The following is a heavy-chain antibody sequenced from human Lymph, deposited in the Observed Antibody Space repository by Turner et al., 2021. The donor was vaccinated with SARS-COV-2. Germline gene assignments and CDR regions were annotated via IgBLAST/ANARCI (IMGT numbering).Heavy chain of an antibody. V-gene: IGHV3-30-3*01. CDR2: ISFDGSNK. D-gene: IGHD3-16*01. Sequence: QVQLVESGGGVVQPGRSLRPSCAASGFTFSSYAIHWVRQAPGKGLEWVALISFDGSNKYYADSVKGRFTISRDNSKNTLYLQMNSLRTEDTAVYYCARDVGGYLGYWGQGTLVTVSS. J-gene: IGHJ4*02. CDR1: GFTFSSYA. CDR3: ARDVGGYLGY.